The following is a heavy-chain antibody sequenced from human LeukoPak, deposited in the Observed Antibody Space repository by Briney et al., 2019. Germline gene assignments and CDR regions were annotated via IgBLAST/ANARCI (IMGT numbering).Heavy chain of an antibody. J-gene: IGHJ3*02. CDR2: IIPIFGTA. D-gene: IGHD1-26*01. V-gene: IGHV1-69*05. Sequence: SVKVSCKASGGTFSSYAISWVRQAPGQGLEWMGGIIPIFGTANYAQKFQGRVTITTDESTSTAYMELSSLRSEDTAVYYCATKVGADLGDAFETWGQGTMVTVSS. CDR1: GGTFSSYA. CDR3: ATKVGADLGDAFET.